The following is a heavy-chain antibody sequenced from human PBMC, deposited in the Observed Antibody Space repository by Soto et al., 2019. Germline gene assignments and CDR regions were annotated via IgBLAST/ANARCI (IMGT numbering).Heavy chain of an antibody. CDR1: GGSFSSYA. CDR3: ARALNGYYYGMDV. V-gene: IGHV1-69*13. CDR2: IIPVFGTA. J-gene: IGHJ6*02. Sequence: SVKVSCKVSGGSFSSYAISWVRQAPGQGLELMGGIIPVFGTANYAQKFQGRVTITADESTSTAYMELSSLRSEDTAVYYCARALNGYYYGMDVWGQGTTVTVYS.